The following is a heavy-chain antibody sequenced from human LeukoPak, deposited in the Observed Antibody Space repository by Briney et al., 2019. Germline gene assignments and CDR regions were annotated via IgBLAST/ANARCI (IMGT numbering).Heavy chain of an antibody. CDR3: ARDLWDYMDV. CDR2: ISSSSYI. V-gene: IGHV3-21*01. CDR1: GFTFSSYS. D-gene: IGHD7-27*01. J-gene: IGHJ6*03. Sequence: GGSLRLSCAASGFTFSSYSMNWVRQAPGKGLEWVSSISSSSYIYYADSVKGRFIISRDNAKNSLYLQMNSLRAEDTAVYYCARDLWDYMDVWGKGTTVTVSS.